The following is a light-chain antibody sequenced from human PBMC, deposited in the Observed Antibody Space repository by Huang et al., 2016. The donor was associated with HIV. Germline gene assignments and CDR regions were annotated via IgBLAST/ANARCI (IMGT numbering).Light chain of an antibody. CDR3: QQRSNWP. Sequence: EIVLTQSPATLSLSPGERATLSCRASQSVSSYLTWYQQKPGQAPRLLIYDAFNRATGIPARFSGRGSGTNFTLTISSLEPEDFAVYYCQQRSNWPFGQGTRLEIK. V-gene: IGKV3-11*01. CDR1: QSVSSY. J-gene: IGKJ5*01. CDR2: DAF.